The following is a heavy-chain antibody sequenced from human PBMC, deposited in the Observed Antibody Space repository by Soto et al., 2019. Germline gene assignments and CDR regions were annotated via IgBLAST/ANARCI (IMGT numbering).Heavy chain of an antibody. Sequence: QLQLQESGPGLVKPSETLSLTCTVSGGSISSSSYYWGWIRQPPGKGLEWIGSIYYSGSTYYNPSPKSRVTISVDTSKNQFSLKLSSVTAADTAVYYCARASSAFIVVVPAAKFDYWGQGTLVTVSS. CDR2: IYYSGST. D-gene: IGHD2-2*01. J-gene: IGHJ4*02. V-gene: IGHV4-39*01. CDR3: ARASSAFIVVVPAAKFDY. CDR1: GGSISSSSYY.